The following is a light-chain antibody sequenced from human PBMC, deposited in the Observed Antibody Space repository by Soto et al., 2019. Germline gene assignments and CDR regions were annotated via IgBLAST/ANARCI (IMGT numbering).Light chain of an antibody. CDR1: SSNIGAGSD. CDR2: GNN. CDR3: QSYDSSLSDMV. J-gene: IGLJ2*01. V-gene: IGLV1-40*01. Sequence: QSVLTQPPSVSGAPGQRVTISCNGSSSNIGAGSDVHWYQQLPGTAPKLLISGNNNRPSGVPDRFSGSKSGTSASLAITGLQAEDEADYYCQSYDSSLSDMVFGGGTKLTVL.